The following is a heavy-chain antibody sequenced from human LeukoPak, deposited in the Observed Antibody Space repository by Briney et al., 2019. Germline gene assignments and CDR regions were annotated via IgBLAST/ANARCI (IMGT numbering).Heavy chain of an antibody. D-gene: IGHD3-10*01. CDR3: ARHPVPLWFGELVK. V-gene: IGHV4-34*01. J-gene: IGHJ4*02. Sequence: SETLSLTCAVYGGSFSGYYWSWIRQPPGKGLEWIGEINHSGSTNYNPSLKSRVTISVDTSKNQFSLKLSSVTAADTAVYYCARHPVPLWFGELVKWGQGTLVTVSS. CDR1: GGSFSGYY. CDR2: INHSGST.